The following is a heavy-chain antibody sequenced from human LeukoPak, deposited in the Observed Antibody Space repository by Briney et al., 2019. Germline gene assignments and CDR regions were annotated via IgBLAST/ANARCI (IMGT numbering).Heavy chain of an antibody. J-gene: IGHJ4*02. CDR1: GFTFTSSA. CDR3: AALESRRGPTVTDY. D-gene: IGHD4-17*01. Sequence: SVKVSCKASGFTFTSSAAQWVRQARGQRLEWIGWIVVGSGNTNYAQKFQERVTITRDMSTSTAYMELSSLRSEDTAVYYCAALESRRGPTVTDYWGQGTLVTVSS. CDR2: IVVGSGNT. V-gene: IGHV1-58*01.